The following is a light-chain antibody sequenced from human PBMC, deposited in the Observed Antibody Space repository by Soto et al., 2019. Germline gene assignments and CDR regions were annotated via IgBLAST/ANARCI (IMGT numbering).Light chain of an antibody. Sequence: DIQMTQSPSSLSASVGDRVTISCRASQNINIYLNWYQQKPGRAPKLLISATSNLQSGVPSRFSGGGSGTEFTLPISSLQPEDFASYYFQQTYTTPPRTFGQGTKVEI. J-gene: IGKJ1*01. CDR1: QNINIY. CDR3: QQTYTTPPRT. V-gene: IGKV1-39*01. CDR2: ATS.